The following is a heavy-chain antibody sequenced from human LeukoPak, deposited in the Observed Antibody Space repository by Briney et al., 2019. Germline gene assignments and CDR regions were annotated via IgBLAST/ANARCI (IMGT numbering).Heavy chain of an antibody. J-gene: IGHJ6*02. D-gene: IGHD3-3*01. V-gene: IGHV3-11*01. CDR3: ARAGGTGFWSGPDNYGLDV. CDR1: GFSFSDYF. Sequence: GGSPRLSCAASGFSFSDYFMTWIRQAPGKGPEWVSHISGRSGVISYADSVKGRFTISRDNAKNSVYLQMNGLRAGDTGVYYCARAGGTGFWSGPDNYGLDVWGQGTTVTVFS. CDR2: ISGRSGVI.